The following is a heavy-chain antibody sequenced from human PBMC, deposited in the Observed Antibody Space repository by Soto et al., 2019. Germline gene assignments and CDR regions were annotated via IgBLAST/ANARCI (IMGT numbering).Heavy chain of an antibody. CDR3: ARDQRTIFGVVTMDV. Sequence: SLRLSCAASGFTFSSYSMNWVRQAPGKGLEWVSSISSSSSYIYYADSVKGRFTISRDNAKNSLYLQMNSLRAEDTAVYYCARDQRTIFGVVTMDVWGQGTTVTIS. CDR1: GFTFSSYS. CDR2: ISSSSSYI. D-gene: IGHD3-3*01. J-gene: IGHJ6*02. V-gene: IGHV3-21*01.